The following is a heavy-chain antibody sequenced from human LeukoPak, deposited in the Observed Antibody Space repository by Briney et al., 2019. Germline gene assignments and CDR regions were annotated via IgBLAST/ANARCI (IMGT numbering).Heavy chain of an antibody. CDR3: ARGGADY. V-gene: IGHV3-7*01. CDR2: IKQDGSEK. J-gene: IGHJ4*02. CDR1: GFTFSSYA. Sequence: GRSLRLSCAASGFTFSSYAMHWVRQAPGKGLEWLANIKQDGSEKYYVDSVKGRFTISRDNAKNSLYLQMNSLRAEDTAVYFCARGGADYWGQGTLVAVSS.